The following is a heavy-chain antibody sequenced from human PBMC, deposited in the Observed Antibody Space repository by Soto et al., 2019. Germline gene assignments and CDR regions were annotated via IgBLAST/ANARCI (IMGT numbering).Heavy chain of an antibody. Sequence: QVQLVESGGGVVQPGRSLRLSCAASGFTFSSYGMHWVRQAPGKGLEWVAVIWYDGSNKYYADSVKVRFTISRDNSKTTLYLQMNSLRAEDTAVYYCATQGDISSGAFDLWGQGTMVTVSS. CDR3: ATQGDISSGAFDL. CDR1: GFTFSSYG. V-gene: IGHV3-33*01. D-gene: IGHD6-6*01. CDR2: IWYDGSNK. J-gene: IGHJ3*01.